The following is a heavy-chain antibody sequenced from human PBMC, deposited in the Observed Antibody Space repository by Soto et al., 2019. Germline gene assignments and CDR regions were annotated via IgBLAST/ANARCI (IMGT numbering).Heavy chain of an antibody. Sequence: PSETLSLTCAVYGGSFSGYYWSWIRQPPGKGLEWIGEINHSGSTNYNPSLKSRVTISVDTSKNQFSLKLSSVTAADMAVYYCARGCGGGYCSSTSLLPHRSDAFDIWGQGTMVTVSS. V-gene: IGHV4-34*01. CDR1: GGSFSGYY. J-gene: IGHJ3*02. CDR2: INHSGST. D-gene: IGHD2-2*01. CDR3: ARGCGGGYCSSTSLLPHRSDAFDI.